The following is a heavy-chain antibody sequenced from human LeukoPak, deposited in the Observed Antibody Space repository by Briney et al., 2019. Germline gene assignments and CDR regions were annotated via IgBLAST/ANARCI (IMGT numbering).Heavy chain of an antibody. CDR3: ARGQIYFDY. CDR1: GGSISTYY. J-gene: IGHJ4*02. CDR2: IYASGST. Sequence: PSETLSLTCTVSGGSISTYYWSWIRQPAGKGLEWIGHIYASGSTNYNPSLKSRVTMSLDTSKNQLSLKLSSVTAADTAVYYCARGQIYFDYWGLGTLVTVSS. V-gene: IGHV4-4*07.